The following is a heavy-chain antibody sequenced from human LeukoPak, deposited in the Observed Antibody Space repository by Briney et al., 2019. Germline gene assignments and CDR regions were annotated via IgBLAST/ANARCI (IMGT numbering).Heavy chain of an antibody. CDR2: INNDGGNT. J-gene: IGHJ4*02. CDR1: GFTFSSYW. CDR3: AKGGSSFPGDN. D-gene: IGHD1-26*01. Sequence: GGSLRLSCAASGFTFSSYWMHWVRQAPGKGLVWVSRINNDGGNTNYADSVKGRFTISRDNAKNMLYLQMNSLRAEDAAVYYCAKGGSSFPGDNWGQGTLVTVSS. V-gene: IGHV3-74*01.